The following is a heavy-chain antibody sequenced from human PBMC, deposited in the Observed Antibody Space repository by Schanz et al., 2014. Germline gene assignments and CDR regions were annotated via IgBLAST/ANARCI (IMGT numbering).Heavy chain of an antibody. Sequence: QVQLQESGPGLVKPSQTLSLTCTVSGASISSGGYYWDWIRLLPGKGLEWIGYISSSGSTSFNPSRKRRLTMSVKTSKNQFTLRLSAVTAADTAVYYCARDGGITYDAMDVWGQGTTVTVSS. CDR3: ARDGGITYDAMDV. V-gene: IGHV4-31*03. D-gene: IGHD3-16*01. CDR2: ISSSGST. CDR1: GASISSGGYY. J-gene: IGHJ6*02.